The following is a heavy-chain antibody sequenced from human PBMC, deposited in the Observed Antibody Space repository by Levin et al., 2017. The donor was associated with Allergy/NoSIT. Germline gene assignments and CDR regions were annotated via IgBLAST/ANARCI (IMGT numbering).Heavy chain of an antibody. J-gene: IGHJ4*02. Sequence: SVKVSCKGSGGTLGQYPISWVRQAPGQGLEWMGRIVPLLGLTNYARKFLGRVTITADRSTSTAFMELNSLNSEDTAVYYCARGAPTPLHYYDSRGAKYYFDLWGQGT. D-gene: IGHD3-22*01. CDR1: GGTLGQYP. V-gene: IGHV1-69*04. CDR2: IVPLLGLT. CDR3: ARGAPTPLHYYDSRGAKYYFDL.